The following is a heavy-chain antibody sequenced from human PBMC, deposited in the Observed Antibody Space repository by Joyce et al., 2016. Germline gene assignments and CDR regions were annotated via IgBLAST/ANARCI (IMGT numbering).Heavy chain of an antibody. J-gene: IGHJ6*02. CDR2: IYNSETT. D-gene: IGHD3-10*01. CDR3: ATSLPSRVGGFQYFGMDV. CDR1: GDSFSDTSYY. V-gene: IGHV4-61*01. Sequence: HLQESGPGLVKPSETLSLTCTISGDSFSDTSYYWTWIRQPPGKELEWLGFIYNSETTHNDPSLGSRLSITAGAAKKQLSLRLTSVTSADMAVYYCATSLPSRVGGFQYFGMDVWGQGTTVIVS.